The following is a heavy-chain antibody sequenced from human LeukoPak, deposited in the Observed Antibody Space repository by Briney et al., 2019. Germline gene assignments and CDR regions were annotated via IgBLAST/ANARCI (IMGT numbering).Heavy chain of an antibody. Sequence: GGSLRLSCAVSGFSFSNYAMGWVRQAPGKGLEWVSAISGSGSSTYYADSVKGRFTISRDNSKNTLYLQMNSLRAEDTAVYYCAKETYGSGTYYNDYWGQGTLVTVSS. CDR1: GFSFSNYA. D-gene: IGHD3-10*01. V-gene: IGHV3-23*01. CDR3: AKETYGSGTYYNDY. CDR2: ISGSGSST. J-gene: IGHJ4*02.